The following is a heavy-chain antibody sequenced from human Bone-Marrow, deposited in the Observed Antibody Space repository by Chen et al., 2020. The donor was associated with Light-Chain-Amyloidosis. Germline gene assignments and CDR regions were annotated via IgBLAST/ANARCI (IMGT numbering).Heavy chain of an antibody. CDR2: ISYYGSNK. J-gene: IGHJ4*02. CDR3: AKEVPGFWYYFDY. D-gene: IGHD6-13*01. Sequence: QVQLVESGGGVVQPGRSLRLSCAASGFTFSSYGMHWVRQAPGKGLEWVAVISYYGSNKYYANSVKGRFTISRDNSKNTLYLQMNSLRAEDTAVYYCAKEVPGFWYYFDYWGQGILVTVSS. V-gene: IGHV3-30*18. CDR1: GFTFSSYG.